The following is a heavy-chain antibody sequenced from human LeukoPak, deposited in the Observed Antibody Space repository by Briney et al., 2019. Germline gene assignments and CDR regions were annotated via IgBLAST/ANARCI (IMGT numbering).Heavy chain of an antibody. J-gene: IGHJ4*02. CDR3: ARGGYYFDY. CDR2: ISGSGGST. Sequence: GGSLRLSCAASGFTFSSYAMSWVRQAPGKGLEWVSVISGSGGSTYYADSVKGRFTISRDNAKNSLYLQMNSLRAEDTAVYYCARGGYYFDYWGQGTLVTVSS. CDR1: GFTFSSYA. V-gene: IGHV3-23*01. D-gene: IGHD2-15*01.